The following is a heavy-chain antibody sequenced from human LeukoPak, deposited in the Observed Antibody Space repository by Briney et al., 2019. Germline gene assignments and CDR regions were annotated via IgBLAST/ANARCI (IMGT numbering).Heavy chain of an antibody. V-gene: IGHV5-51*01. Sequence: GESLKISCKGSGYSFTSFWIGWVRQMPGSRLEWMGIIYPGDSDTSYSPSFQGQVTILADKSISTAYPQWSSLKASDTAMYYCARPRIAAAGNVYYMDVWGKGTTVTVSS. CDR2: IYPGDSDT. J-gene: IGHJ6*03. CDR1: GYSFTSFW. D-gene: IGHD6-13*01. CDR3: ARPRIAAAGNVYYMDV.